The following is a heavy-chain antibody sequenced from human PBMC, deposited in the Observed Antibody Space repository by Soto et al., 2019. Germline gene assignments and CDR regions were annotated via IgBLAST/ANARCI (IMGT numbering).Heavy chain of an antibody. V-gene: IGHV3-53*02. CDR1: GFTVSSDS. J-gene: IGHJ6*02. Sequence: EVQLVETGGDLIQPGGSLRLSCAASGFTVSSDSMTWVRQAPGKGLEWISIIYSDNNTDYADSVKGRFSISRDTSKNSLYLQMNSLRAEDTAEYYCARHYSAMGVWGQGTRVTVSS. CDR2: IYSDNNT. CDR3: ARHYSAMGV.